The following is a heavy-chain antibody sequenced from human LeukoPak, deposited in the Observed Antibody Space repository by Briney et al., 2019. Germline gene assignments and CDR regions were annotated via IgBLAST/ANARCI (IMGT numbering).Heavy chain of an antibody. CDR1: GFTFSSYS. Sequence: GGSLRLSCAASGFTFSSYSMNWVRQAPGKGLEWVSYISSSSSTIYYADSVKGRFTISRDNAKNSLYPQMNSLRAEDTAVYYCAVSEYGMDVWGQGTTVTVSS. CDR2: ISSSSSTI. J-gene: IGHJ6*02. D-gene: IGHD1-14*01. V-gene: IGHV3-48*01. CDR3: AVSEYGMDV.